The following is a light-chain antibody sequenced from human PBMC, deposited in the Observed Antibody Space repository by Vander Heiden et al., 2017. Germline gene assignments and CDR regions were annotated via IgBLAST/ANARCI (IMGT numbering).Light chain of an antibody. CDR1: SSDIGSYDY. V-gene: IGLV2-8*01. CDR3: SSFAGDKPV. CDR2: EVT. J-gene: IGLJ3*02. Sequence: QSALTQPPSAPGPPGQSVIISCTGTSSDIGSYDYVYWYQQHPAKAPILIMYEVTERPSGVPDRFYGSKSATKAYLTVSGLQAEDDSYDYCSSFAGDKPVFGGGTKLTVL.